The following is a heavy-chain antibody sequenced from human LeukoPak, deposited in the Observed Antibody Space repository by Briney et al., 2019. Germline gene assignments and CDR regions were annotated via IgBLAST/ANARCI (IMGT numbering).Heavy chain of an antibody. V-gene: IGHV4-39*01. Sequence: SETLSLTCTVSGGSISSSSYYWGWIRQPPGKGLEWIGSIYYSGSTYYNPSLKSRVTISVDTSKNQFSLKLSSVTAADTAVYYSASYYYDSSAYYEPFDYWGQGTLVTVSS. CDR2: IYYSGST. J-gene: IGHJ4*02. CDR3: ASYYYDSSAYYEPFDY. D-gene: IGHD3-22*01. CDR1: GGSISSSSYY.